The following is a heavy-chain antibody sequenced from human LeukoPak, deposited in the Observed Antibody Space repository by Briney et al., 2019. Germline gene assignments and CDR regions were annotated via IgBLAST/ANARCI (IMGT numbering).Heavy chain of an antibody. Sequence: GGFLRLSCAASGFTVSSNYMSWVRQAPGKGLEWVSVIYSGGSTYYADSVKGRFTISRDNSKNTLYLQMNSLRAEDTAVYYCAREYGSGTGDYWGQGTLVTVSS. V-gene: IGHV3-53*01. CDR1: GFTVSSNY. CDR3: AREYGSGTGDY. CDR2: IYSGGST. J-gene: IGHJ4*02. D-gene: IGHD3-10*01.